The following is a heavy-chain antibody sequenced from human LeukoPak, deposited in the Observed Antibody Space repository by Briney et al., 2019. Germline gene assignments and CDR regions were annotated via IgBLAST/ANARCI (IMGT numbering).Heavy chain of an antibody. J-gene: IGHJ4*02. CDR2: IIPIFGTA. CDR1: GGTFSSYA. V-gene: IGHV1-69*05. Sequence: SAKVSCKASGGTFSSYAISWVRQAPGQGLEWMGRIIPIFGTANYAQKFQGRVTITTDESTSTAYMELSSLRSEDTAVYYCARDAGYSSSSPFDYWGQGTLVTVSS. CDR3: ARDAGYSSSSPFDY. D-gene: IGHD6-6*01.